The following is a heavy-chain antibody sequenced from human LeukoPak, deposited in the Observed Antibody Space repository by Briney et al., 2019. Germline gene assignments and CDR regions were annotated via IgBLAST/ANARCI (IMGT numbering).Heavy chain of an antibody. CDR3: ARGSGNYGYFDY. Sequence: SETLSLTCTVSGASISNYYWSWIRQPPGKGLEWIGYIYHSGSTYYNPSLKSRVTISVDTSKNQFSLKLSSVTAADTAVYYCARGSGNYGYFDYWGQGTLVTVSS. CDR2: IYHSGST. J-gene: IGHJ4*02. CDR1: GASISNYY. D-gene: IGHD4-11*01. V-gene: IGHV4-59*01.